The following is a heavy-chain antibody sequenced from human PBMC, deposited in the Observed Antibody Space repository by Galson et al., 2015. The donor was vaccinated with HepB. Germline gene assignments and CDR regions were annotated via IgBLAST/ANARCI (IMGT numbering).Heavy chain of an antibody. CDR3: AREGGIVPAAPFDY. J-gene: IGHJ4*02. Sequence: SETLSLTCTVSGGSISSYYWSWIRQPAGKGLEWIGRIYTSGSTNYDPSLKSRVTMSVDTSKNQFSLKLSSVTAADTAVYYCAREGGIVPAAPFDYWGQGTLVTVSS. CDR2: IYTSGST. D-gene: IGHD2-2*01. V-gene: IGHV4-4*07. CDR1: GGSISSYY.